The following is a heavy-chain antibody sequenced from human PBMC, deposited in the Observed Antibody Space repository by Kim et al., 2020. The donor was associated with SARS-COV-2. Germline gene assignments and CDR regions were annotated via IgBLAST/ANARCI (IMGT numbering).Heavy chain of an antibody. V-gene: IGHV3-64D*06. CDR2: ISTNGGST. Sequence: GGSLRLSCSASGFTFSSYAMHWVRQAPGKGLEYVSGISTNGGSTYYADSVKDRFIISRDNSRNMLNLQMSSLRSEDTAVYYCGKERTSGWYDFDYWGQGTLVTVSS. CDR1: GFTFSSYA. J-gene: IGHJ4*02. CDR3: GKERTSGWYDFDY. D-gene: IGHD6-19*01.